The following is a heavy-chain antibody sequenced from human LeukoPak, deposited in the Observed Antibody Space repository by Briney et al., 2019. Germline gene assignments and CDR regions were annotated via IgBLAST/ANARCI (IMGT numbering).Heavy chain of an antibody. Sequence: PGGSLRLSCAASGFTFSSYDIHWVRPATGKGLEWVSGIGTTGDTYYPCSVKGRFTISRENAKDSLYLQMNSLRVEDTAVYYCARGHLPVVDGDGLSDAFDIWGQGTMVTVSS. CDR1: GFTFSSYD. CDR2: IGTTGDT. CDR3: ARGHLPVVDGDGLSDAFDI. D-gene: IGHD2-15*01. V-gene: IGHV3-13*01. J-gene: IGHJ3*02.